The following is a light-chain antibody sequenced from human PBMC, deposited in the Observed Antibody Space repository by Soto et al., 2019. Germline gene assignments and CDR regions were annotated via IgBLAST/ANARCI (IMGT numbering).Light chain of an antibody. CDR1: TSDVGGYDS. J-gene: IGLJ2*01. CDR3: TSYRSSTTEVV. CDR2: EVT. Sequence: QSAPTQPASVSGSPGQSITISCTGTTSDVGGYDSVSWYQQHPGKAPKLLIYEVTNRPSGVSNRFSASKSGNTASLTVSGLQSEDEAHYYCTSYRSSTTEVVFGGGTKLTVL. V-gene: IGLV2-14*01.